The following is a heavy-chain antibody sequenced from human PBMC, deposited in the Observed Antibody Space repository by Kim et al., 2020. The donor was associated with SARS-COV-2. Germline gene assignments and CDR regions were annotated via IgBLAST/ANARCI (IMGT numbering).Heavy chain of an antibody. J-gene: IGHJ4*02. CDR1: GFTFSSYG. D-gene: IGHD3-22*01. CDR3: AKAGDYYDSSGYLDY. V-gene: IGHV3-33*06. Sequence: GGSLRLSCAASGFTFSSYGMHWVRQAPGKGLEWVAVIWYDGSNKYYADSVKGRFTISRDNSKNTLYLQMNSLRAEDTAVYYCAKAGDYYDSSGYLDYWGQGTLVTVSS. CDR2: IWYDGSNK.